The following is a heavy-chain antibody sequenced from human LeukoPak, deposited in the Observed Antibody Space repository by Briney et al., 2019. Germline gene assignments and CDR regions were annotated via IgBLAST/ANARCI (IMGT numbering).Heavy chain of an antibody. V-gene: IGHV4-59*08. CDR2: IYYRGNT. CDR3: ARHRNYYYYGMDV. Sequence: SETLSLTCGVSGGSISSYYWSWIRQPPGKGLEWIGYIYYRGNTNYNPSLKSRVTISVDTSKNQFSLKLSSVTAADTAVYYCARHRNYYYYGMDVWGQGTTVTVSS. CDR1: GGSISSYY. J-gene: IGHJ6*02.